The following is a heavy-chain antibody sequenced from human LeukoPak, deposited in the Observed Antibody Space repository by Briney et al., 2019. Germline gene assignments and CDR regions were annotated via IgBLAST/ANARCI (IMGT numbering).Heavy chain of an antibody. CDR3: ARGLNRNDYGDYGY. J-gene: IGHJ4*02. D-gene: IGHD4-17*01. CDR1: GDSIIGYY. V-gene: IGHV4-59*01. CDR2: IYYTGST. Sequence: SETLSLTCTVSGDSIIGYYWSWIRQPPGKGLEWIGYIYYTGSTNYNPSLKGRVTISVDTSKNQFSLKLSSVTAADTAVYYCARGLNRNDYGDYGYWGQGTLVTVSS.